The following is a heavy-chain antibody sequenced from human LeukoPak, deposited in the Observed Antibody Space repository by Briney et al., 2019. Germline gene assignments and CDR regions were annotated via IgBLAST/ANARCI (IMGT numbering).Heavy chain of an antibody. V-gene: IGHV3-7*01. CDR2: INQGGSEI. CDR1: GFTVSSNY. CDR3: AGARFDP. J-gene: IGHJ5*02. Sequence: GGSLRLSCAASGFTVSSNYMSWVRQAPGKGLEWVANINQGGSEIYYAGSVKGRFTISRDNAKNSLFLQMNSLRAEDTAMYYCAGARFDPWGQGTLVTVSS.